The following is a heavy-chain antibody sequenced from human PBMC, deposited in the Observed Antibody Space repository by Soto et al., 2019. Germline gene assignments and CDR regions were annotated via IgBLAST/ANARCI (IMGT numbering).Heavy chain of an antibody. Sequence: QVPLVESGGGVVQPGRSLRLSCAGSGFNFISYAMHWVRQSQGKGLEWVAVISHEGSNKYYADSVKGRFTISRDNSKNALYLQMSSLRAEDTAVYYFASSEYCSSTSCYLYQCYGIHVSGRGSTVTVSS. CDR3: ASSEYCSSTSCYLYQCYGIHV. D-gene: IGHD2-2*01. J-gene: IGHJ6*02. V-gene: IGHV3-30-3*01. CDR2: ISHEGSNK. CDR1: GFNFISYA.